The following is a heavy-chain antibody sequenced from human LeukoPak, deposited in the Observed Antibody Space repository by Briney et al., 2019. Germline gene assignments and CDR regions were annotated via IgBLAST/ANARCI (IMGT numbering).Heavy chain of an antibody. Sequence: GESLKISCKASGYSFTTYWIGWVRQMPGKGLEWMGIIYPGDSDTRYSPSFQGHVTISADKSISTAYLQWSSLKASDTAMYYCARQFTIDSSGYYHDYWGQGTLVTVSS. D-gene: IGHD3-22*01. CDR3: ARQFTIDSSGYYHDY. J-gene: IGHJ4*02. CDR2: IYPGDSDT. V-gene: IGHV5-51*01. CDR1: GYSFTTYW.